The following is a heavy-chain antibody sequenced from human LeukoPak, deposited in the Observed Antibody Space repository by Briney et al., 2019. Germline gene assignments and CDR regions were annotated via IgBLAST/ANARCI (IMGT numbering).Heavy chain of an antibody. CDR2: MSPNSGNT. CDR1: GYTFTGYY. CDR3: AKSPPPTVVTATLPVNFFDS. D-gene: IGHD4-23*01. V-gene: IGHV1-8*02. Sequence: ASVKVSCKASGYTFTGYYMHWVRQATGQGLEWMGRMSPNSGNTVYAQTFQGRVTMTRDTSTGTAYMELSSLMSEDTAVYYCAKSPPPTVVTATLPVNFFDSWGQGTLVTVSS. J-gene: IGHJ5*01.